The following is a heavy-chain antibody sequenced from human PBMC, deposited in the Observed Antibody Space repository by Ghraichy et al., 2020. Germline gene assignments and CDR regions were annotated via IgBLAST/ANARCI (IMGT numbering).Heavy chain of an antibody. CDR2: MNHNSGNT. Sequence: ASVKVSCKASGYTFTSYDITWVRQATGQGLEWMGWMNHNSGNTGYAQKFQGRVTITRNTSISTAYMELSSLRSEDTAVYYCARADSSSWYGMIGWSANYCYGMDVWCQGTTVTVSS. V-gene: IGHV1-8*03. D-gene: IGHD6-13*01. CDR1: GYTFTSYD. CDR3: ARADSSSWYGMIGWSANYCYGMDV. J-gene: IGHJ6*02.